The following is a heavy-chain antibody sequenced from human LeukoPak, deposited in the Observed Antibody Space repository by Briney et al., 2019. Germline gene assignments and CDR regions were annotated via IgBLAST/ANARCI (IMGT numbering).Heavy chain of an antibody. CDR2: INREGSRT. D-gene: IGHD3-3*01. Sequence: GGSLRLSCAASGFTFSSYWMHWVRQPPGKGLVWVSRINREGSRTSYADYVKGRFTISRDNAKNTLYLQMNSLRAEDTAVYYCARDLNLYYDFWSGYTIGYWGQGTLVTVSS. CDR3: ARDLNLYYDFWSGYTIGY. J-gene: IGHJ4*02. CDR1: GFTFSSYW. V-gene: IGHV3-74*01.